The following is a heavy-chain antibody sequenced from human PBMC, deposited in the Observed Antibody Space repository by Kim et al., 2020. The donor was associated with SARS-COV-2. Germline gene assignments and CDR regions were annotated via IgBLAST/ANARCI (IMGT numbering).Heavy chain of an antibody. D-gene: IGHD2-21*02. Sequence: GGSLRLSCAASGFTFSSYSMNWVRQAPGKGLEWVSSISSSSSYIYYADSVKGRFTISRDNAKNSLYLQMNSLRAEDTAVYYCASLYCGGDCCYFDYWGQGTLVTVSS. CDR2: ISSSSSYI. J-gene: IGHJ4*02. CDR3: ASLYCGGDCCYFDY. V-gene: IGHV3-21*01. CDR1: GFTFSSYS.